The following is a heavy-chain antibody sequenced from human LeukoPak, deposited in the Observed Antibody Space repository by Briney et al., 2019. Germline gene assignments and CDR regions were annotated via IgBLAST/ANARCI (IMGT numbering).Heavy chain of an antibody. Sequence: PSETLSLTCGVYGESLSGYYGNWIRQPPGKGLEWVANIKQDGSEKYYVDSVKGRFTISRDNAKNSLYLQMNSLRAEDTAVYYCARAERQSVAAAGNVVDYWGQGTLVTVSS. CDR2: IKQDGSEK. CDR3: ARAERQSVAAAGNVVDY. V-gene: IGHV3-7*01. J-gene: IGHJ4*02. CDR1: GESLSGYY. D-gene: IGHD6-13*01.